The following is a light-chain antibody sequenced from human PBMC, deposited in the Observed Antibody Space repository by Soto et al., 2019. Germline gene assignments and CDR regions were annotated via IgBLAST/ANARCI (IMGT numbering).Light chain of an antibody. CDR1: QSVSSSY. J-gene: IGKJ3*01. V-gene: IGKV3-20*01. Sequence: EIVLTQSPGTLSLSPGERATLSCRASQSVSSSYLAWYQQKPGQAPRLLMYGASSRATGIPDRFSGSGSGTDFTRTISRLEPEDFAVYYCQQYGSSPLFTFGPGTKVDIK. CDR2: GAS. CDR3: QQYGSSPLFT.